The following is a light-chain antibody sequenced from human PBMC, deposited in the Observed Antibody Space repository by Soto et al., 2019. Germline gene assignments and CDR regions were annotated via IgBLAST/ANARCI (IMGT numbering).Light chain of an antibody. V-gene: IGKV3-20*01. CDR3: QEYGSSPLT. CDR2: DAS. J-gene: IGKJ4*01. Sequence: EIVLTQSPDTLSLSPGERATLSCRASQSVRSNYLAWYQQKPGQAPRFLIYDASSRATGNPDRFSGSGSGTDFTLTISRLEPEDFAVYYCQEYGSSPLTFGGGTNVEIK. CDR1: QSVRSNY.